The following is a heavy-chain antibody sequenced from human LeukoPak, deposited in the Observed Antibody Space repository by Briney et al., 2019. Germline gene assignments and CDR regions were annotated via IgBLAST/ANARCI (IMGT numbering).Heavy chain of an antibody. V-gene: IGHV4-39*01. J-gene: IGHJ5*02. CDR2: IYYSGST. CDR1: GGSISSSSYY. Sequence: SETLSLTCTVSGGSISSSSYYWGWIRQPPGTGLEWIGSIYYSGSTYYNPSLKSRVTISVDTSKNQFSLKLSSVTAADTAVYYCGGSSKYFNWFDPWGQGTLVTVSS. D-gene: IGHD2/OR15-2a*01. CDR3: GGSSKYFNWFDP.